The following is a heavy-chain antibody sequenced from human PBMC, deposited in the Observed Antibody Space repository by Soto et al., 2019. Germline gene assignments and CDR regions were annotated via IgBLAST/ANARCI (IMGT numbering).Heavy chain of an antibody. Sequence: WETLSLTCAVSGGSISSNNWWCLVRAPPGKGLEGIVVICHSGSTNYNSSLKSRVTISVDKSKNQFSLNLSSVTAADTAVYYCALQMRDFWSGYRLDNWGQGTMVTVSS. D-gene: IGHD3-3*01. CDR3: ALQMRDFWSGYRLDN. V-gene: IGHV4-4*02. CDR1: GGSISSNNW. CDR2: ICHSGST. J-gene: IGHJ4*02.